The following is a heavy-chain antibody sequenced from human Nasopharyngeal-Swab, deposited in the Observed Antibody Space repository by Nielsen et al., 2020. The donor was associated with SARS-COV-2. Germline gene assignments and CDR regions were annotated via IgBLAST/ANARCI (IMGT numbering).Heavy chain of an antibody. Sequence: GRSLRLSCAASGFTFSSYEMNWVRQAPGKGLEWVSYISSSGSTIYYADSVKGRFTISRDNAKNSLYLQMNSLRAEDTAVYYCARGGMVRGVIITYYYYGMDVWGQGTTVTVSS. CDR1: GFTFSSYE. CDR2: ISSSGSTI. J-gene: IGHJ6*02. CDR3: ARGGMVRGVIITYYYYGMDV. D-gene: IGHD3-10*01. V-gene: IGHV3-48*03.